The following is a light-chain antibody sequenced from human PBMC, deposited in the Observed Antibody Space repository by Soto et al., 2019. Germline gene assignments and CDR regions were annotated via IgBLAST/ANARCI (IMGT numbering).Light chain of an antibody. V-gene: IGKV3-15*01. CDR1: QSVSRY. CDR2: GAS. CDR3: QQYGGSPFT. Sequence: EIVMTQSPATLSVSPGERATLSCRTSQSVSRYLAWYQQKPGQALRLLIYGASTRATGVPARFSGSGSGREFTLTISSLQSEDFAVYYCQQYGGSPFTFGPGTKVDIK. J-gene: IGKJ3*01.